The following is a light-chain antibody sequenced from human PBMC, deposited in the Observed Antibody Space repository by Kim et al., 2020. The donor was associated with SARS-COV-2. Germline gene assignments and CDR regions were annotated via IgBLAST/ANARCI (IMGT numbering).Light chain of an antibody. CDR3: QQYGSSLMYT. V-gene: IGKV3-20*01. CDR1: QSVSSSY. Sequence: EIVLTQSPGTLSLSPGERATLSCRASQSVSSSYLAWYQQKPGQAPRLLIYGASSRATGIPDRFSGSGSGTDFTLTISRLEPEDFVVYYCQQYGSSLMYTFGQGTKLEI. J-gene: IGKJ2*01. CDR2: GAS.